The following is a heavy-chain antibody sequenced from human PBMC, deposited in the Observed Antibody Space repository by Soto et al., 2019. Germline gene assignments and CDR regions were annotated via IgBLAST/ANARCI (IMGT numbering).Heavy chain of an antibody. J-gene: IGHJ6*02. CDR2: IYYSGST. D-gene: IGHD6-13*01. CDR1: GGSISSYY. Sequence: PSETLSLTCTVSGGSISSYYWSWIRQPPGKGLEWIGYIYYSGSTNYNPSHKSRVTISVDTSKNQFSLKLSSVTAADTAVYYCARGLIAAAGKSYYGMDVWGQGTTVTVSS. V-gene: IGHV4-59*12. CDR3: ARGLIAAAGKSYYGMDV.